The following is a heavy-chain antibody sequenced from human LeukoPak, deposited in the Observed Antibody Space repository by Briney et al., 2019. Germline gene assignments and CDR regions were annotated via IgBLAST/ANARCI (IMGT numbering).Heavy chain of an antibody. D-gene: IGHD4-17*01. CDR2: INPNSGGT. CDR1: GYTFTGYY. V-gene: IGHV1-2*06. Sequence: ASVKASCKASGYTFTGYYMHWVRQAPGQGLEWMGRINPNSGGTNYAQKFQGRVTMTRDTSISTAYMELSRLRSDDTAVYYCARGVGTYGDYDRTWYWGQGTLVTVSS. J-gene: IGHJ4*02. CDR3: ARGVGTYGDYDRTWY.